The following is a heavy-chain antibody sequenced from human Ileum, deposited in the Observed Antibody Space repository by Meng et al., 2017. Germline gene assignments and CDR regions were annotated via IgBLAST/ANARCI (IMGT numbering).Heavy chain of an antibody. J-gene: IGHJ4*02. CDR3: ARTSGWFYY. D-gene: IGHD6-19*01. CDR2: INHSGST. Sequence: QGTLQQGGAGLVKPSETLPLTCAVYGGSFSGNYWSWIRQPPGKGLEWIGEINHSGSTNYNPSLKSRVTISVDTSKNQFSLKLSSVTAADTAVYYCARTSGWFYYWGQGTLVTVSS. CDR1: GGSFSGNY. V-gene: IGHV4-34*01.